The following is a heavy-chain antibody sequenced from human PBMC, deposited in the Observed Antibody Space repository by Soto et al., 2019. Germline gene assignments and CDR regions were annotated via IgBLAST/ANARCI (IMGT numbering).Heavy chain of an antibody. CDR1: GFSLSTSGVG. Sequence: SGPTAGYPTQTRTLTCTFSGFSLSTSGVGVGWIRQPPGKALEWLALIYWNDDKRYSPSLKSRLTITKDTSKNQVVLTMTNMEPVDTANYYCAHKNCSGGSCLTPFDYWGKGTLVTVSS. CDR2: IYWNDDK. J-gene: IGHJ4*02. D-gene: IGHD2-15*01. V-gene: IGHV2-5*01. CDR3: AHKNCSGGSCLTPFDY.